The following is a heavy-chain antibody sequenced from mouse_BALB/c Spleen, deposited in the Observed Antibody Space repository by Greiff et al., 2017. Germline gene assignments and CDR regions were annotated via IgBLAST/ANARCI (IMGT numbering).Heavy chain of an antibody. J-gene: IGHJ3*01. V-gene: IGHV2-9*02. CDR3: ARDAGPFAY. Sequence: VQRVESGPGLVAPSQSLSITCTVSGFSLTSYGVHWVRQPPGKGLEWLGVIWAGGSTNYNSALMSRLSISKDNSKSQVFLKMNSLQTDDTAMYYCARDAGPFAYWGQGTLVTVSA. CDR1: GFSLTSYG. CDR2: IWAGGST. D-gene: IGHD3-1*01.